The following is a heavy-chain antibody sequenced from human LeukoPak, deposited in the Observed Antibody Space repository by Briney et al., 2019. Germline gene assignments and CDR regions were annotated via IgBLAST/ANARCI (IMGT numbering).Heavy chain of an antibody. V-gene: IGHV4-38-2*02. CDR2: IYHSGST. D-gene: IGHD3-22*01. CDR3: VTGLYDSSGYFDY. Sequence: SETLSLTCTVSGDSISDDYYTWMRQPAGKGLEWIGSIYHSGSTYYNPSLKSRVTISVDTSKNQFSLKLSSVTAADTAVYYCVTGLYDSSGYFDYWGQGTLVTVSS. CDR1: GDSISDDY. J-gene: IGHJ4*02.